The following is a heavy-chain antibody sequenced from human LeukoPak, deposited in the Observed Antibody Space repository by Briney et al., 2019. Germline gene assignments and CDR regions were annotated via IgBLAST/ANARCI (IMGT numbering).Heavy chain of an antibody. CDR1: GFSLSTFA. J-gene: IGHJ3*02. CDR3: ARATVEVAFDI. CDR2: ISSSSSYI. D-gene: IGHD2-15*01. V-gene: IGHV3-21*01. Sequence: GGSLRLSCVASGFSLSTFAMNWVRQAPGKGLEWVSSISSSSSYIYYADSVKGRFTISRDNAKNSLYLQMNSLRAEDTAVYYCARATVEVAFDIWGQGTMVTVSS.